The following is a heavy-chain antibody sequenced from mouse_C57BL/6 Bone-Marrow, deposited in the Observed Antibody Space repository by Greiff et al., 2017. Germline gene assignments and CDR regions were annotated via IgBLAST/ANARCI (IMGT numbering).Heavy chain of an antibody. CDR3: AGGIDCFDY. Sequence: VQLQQPGAELVRPGTSVKVSCKASGYAFTNYLIEWVKQRPGQGLEWIGVINPGSGGTNYNEKFKGKATLTVDKSSSTAYMQLSSLTSEDSAVYFCAGGIDCFDYWGQGTTLTVSS. CDR1: GYAFTNYL. J-gene: IGHJ2*01. V-gene: IGHV1-54*01. CDR2: INPGSGGT.